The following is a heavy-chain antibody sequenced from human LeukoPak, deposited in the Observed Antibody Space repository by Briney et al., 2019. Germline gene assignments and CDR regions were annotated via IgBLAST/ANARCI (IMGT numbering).Heavy chain of an antibody. D-gene: IGHD3-10*01. Sequence: GGSLRLSCAASGFTFSSYAMSWVRQAPGKGLEWVSGISGSGGNTYYADSVKGRFTVSRDNSKNTLYLQMNSLRAEDTAVYYCAKETFHYGSGSFMGYWGQGTLVTVSS. CDR2: ISGSGGNT. J-gene: IGHJ4*02. V-gene: IGHV3-23*01. CDR1: GFTFSSYA. CDR3: AKETFHYGSGSFMGY.